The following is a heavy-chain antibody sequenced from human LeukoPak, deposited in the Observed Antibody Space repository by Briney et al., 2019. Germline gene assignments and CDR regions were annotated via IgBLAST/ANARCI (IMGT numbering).Heavy chain of an antibody. CDR3: ARDMDYPVEYYYYHMDV. CDR1: GFTFSSYS. Sequence: PGGSLRLSCAASGFTFSSYSMNWVRQAPGKGLEWVSSISSSSSYIYYADSLKGRFTISRDNAKNSLYLQMNSLRAEDTAVYYCARDMDYPVEYYYYHMDVWGKGTTVTVSS. CDR2: ISSSSSYI. D-gene: IGHD3/OR15-3a*01. V-gene: IGHV3-21*01. J-gene: IGHJ6*03.